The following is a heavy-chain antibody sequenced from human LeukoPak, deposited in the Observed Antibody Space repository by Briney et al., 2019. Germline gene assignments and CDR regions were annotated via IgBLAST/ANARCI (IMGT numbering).Heavy chain of an antibody. CDR2: ISSSGTYI. CDR3: ARESSGWYFMVDY. Sequence: GGSLRLSCAASGFTFRSYSMNWVRQAPGKGLEWVSSISSSGTYIYYADSVKGRFTISRDNAKNTLYLQMNSLRADDTAVYYCARESSGWYFMVDYWGQGTLVTVSS. V-gene: IGHV3-21*06. CDR1: GFTFRSYS. J-gene: IGHJ4*02. D-gene: IGHD6-19*01.